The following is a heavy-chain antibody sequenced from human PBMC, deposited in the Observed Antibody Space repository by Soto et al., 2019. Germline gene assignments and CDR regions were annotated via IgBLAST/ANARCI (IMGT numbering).Heavy chain of an antibody. CDR2: ISSSSSTI. CDR3: ARDQVAYYGSGSYALNY. J-gene: IGHJ4*02. D-gene: IGHD3-10*01. Sequence: GGSLRLSCAASGFTFSSYSMNWVRQAPGKGLEWVSYISSSSSTIYYADSVKGRFTISRDNAKNSLYLQMNSLRAEDTAVYYCARDQVAYYGSGSYALNYWGQGTLVTVSS. V-gene: IGHV3-48*01. CDR1: GFTFSSYS.